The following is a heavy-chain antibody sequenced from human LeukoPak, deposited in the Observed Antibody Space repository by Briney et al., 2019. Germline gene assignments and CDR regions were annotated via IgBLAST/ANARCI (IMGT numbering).Heavy chain of an antibody. CDR1: GFTFSNYA. V-gene: IGHV3-30*03. CDR3: ARDWYTRYLDY. D-gene: IGHD1-1*01. CDR2: ISYEGSNK. J-gene: IGHJ4*02. Sequence: PGGSLRLSCAASGFTFSNYAMHWVRQAPGKGLEWVAVISYEGSNKYYADSVKGRLAISRDDSKNTVYLQMNRLRVDDTAAYYCARDWYTRYLDYWGQGTLVTVSS.